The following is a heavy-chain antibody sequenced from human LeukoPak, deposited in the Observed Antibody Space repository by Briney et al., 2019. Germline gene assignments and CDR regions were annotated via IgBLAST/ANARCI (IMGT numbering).Heavy chain of an antibody. J-gene: IGHJ5*02. D-gene: IGHD4-17*01. CDR1: GGSIISYY. CDR2: IYYSGTT. CDR3: VRSKSGTYGWFDP. V-gene: IGHV4-59*01. Sequence: SEALSLTCTVSGGSIISYYWSWIRQPPGKGLEWIGYIYYSGTTNYNPSLKSRVTISVDTSKNQFSLKVNSVTAADTAVYYCVRSKSGTYGWFDPWGQGTLVTVSS.